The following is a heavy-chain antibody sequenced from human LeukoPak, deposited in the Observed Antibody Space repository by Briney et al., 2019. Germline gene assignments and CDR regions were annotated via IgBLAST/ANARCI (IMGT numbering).Heavy chain of an antibody. D-gene: IGHD1-26*01. CDR3: ARGGLYHYSGTSGDY. V-gene: IGHV3-7*01. Sequence: GRSLRLSCAASGFTFSSYGMHWVRQAPGKGLEWVANINQGGSETYYVDSVKGRFTISRDNAKNSLYLQMNSLRAEDTAVYYCARGGLYHYSGTSGDYWGQGTLVTVSS. CDR2: INQGGSET. CDR1: GFTFSSYG. J-gene: IGHJ4*02.